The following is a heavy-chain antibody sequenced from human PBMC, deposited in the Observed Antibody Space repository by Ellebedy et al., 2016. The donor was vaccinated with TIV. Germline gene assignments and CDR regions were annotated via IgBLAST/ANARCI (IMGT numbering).Heavy chain of an antibody. Sequence: MPSETLSLTCTVSRVSISDPTYYWAWLRQPPGKGLDWLGTIFHSGTTYKSPALSSRGSMSVDTSRNQFSLDLKSVTAADTAVYYCARHLRYSDWRILDLWGPGILVAVSS. CDR1: RVSISDPTYY. CDR3: ARHLRYSDWRILDL. J-gene: IGHJ5*02. D-gene: IGHD3-9*01. CDR2: IFHSGTT. V-gene: IGHV4-39*01.